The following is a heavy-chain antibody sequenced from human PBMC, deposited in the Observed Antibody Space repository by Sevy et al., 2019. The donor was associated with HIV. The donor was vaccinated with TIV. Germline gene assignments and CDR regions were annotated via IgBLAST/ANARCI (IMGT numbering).Heavy chain of an antibody. CDR1: GYTFTGYY. V-gene: IGHV1-2*02. CDR2: INPNSGGT. J-gene: IGHJ5*02. CDR3: ARDPTGAAAAMSWFDP. Sequence: ASVKVSCQASGYTFTGYYMHWVRQAPGQGLEWMGWINPNSGGTNYAQKFQGRVTMTRDTSISTAYMELSSLRSDDTAVYYCARDPTGAAAAMSWFDPWGQRTLVTVSS. D-gene: IGHD2-2*01.